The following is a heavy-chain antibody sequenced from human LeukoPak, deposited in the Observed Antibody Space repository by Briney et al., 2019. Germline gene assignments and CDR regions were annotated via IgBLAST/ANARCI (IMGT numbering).Heavy chain of an antibody. CDR3: AREGVTHFDY. Sequence: HPGGSLRLSCAASGFTFNTYWMSWVRQAPGKGLEWVANLKQDGSEEYYVDSVKGRFTISRDNSKNTLYLQMNSLRAEDTAVYYCAREGVTHFDYWGQGTLVTVSS. J-gene: IGHJ4*02. CDR2: LKQDGSEE. D-gene: IGHD2-21*02. V-gene: IGHV3-7*01. CDR1: GFTFNTYW.